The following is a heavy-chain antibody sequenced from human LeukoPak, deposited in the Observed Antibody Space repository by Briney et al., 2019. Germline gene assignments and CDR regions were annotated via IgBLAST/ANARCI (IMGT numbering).Heavy chain of an antibody. D-gene: IGHD1-26*01. CDR3: ARLSVLEIVGDPDY. Sequence: SETLSLTCAVSGGPISCSSYFWAWIRQPPGKGLEWIGSVYYDGTTSYSPSLRSRITISFDTSKKQFSLHLNSVTAADTAVYFCARLSVLEIVGDPDYWGQGALITVSS. J-gene: IGHJ4*02. CDR1: GGPISCSSYF. CDR2: VYYDGTT. V-gene: IGHV4-39*01.